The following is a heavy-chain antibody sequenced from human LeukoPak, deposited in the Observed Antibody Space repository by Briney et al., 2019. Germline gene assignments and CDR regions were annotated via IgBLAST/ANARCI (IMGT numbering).Heavy chain of an antibody. V-gene: IGHV1-3*01. CDR2: INAGNGNT. CDR1: GYTFTIYA. D-gene: IGHD1-20*01. Sequence: ASVKVSCKASGYTFTIYAMHWVRQAPGQRLEWTGWINAGNGNTKYSQKFQGRVTITRDTSASTASMELSSLRSEDTAVYYCARDPTEVLTDNWNDLGNWFDPWGQGTLVTVSS. J-gene: IGHJ5*02. CDR3: ARDPTEVLTDNWNDLGNWFDP.